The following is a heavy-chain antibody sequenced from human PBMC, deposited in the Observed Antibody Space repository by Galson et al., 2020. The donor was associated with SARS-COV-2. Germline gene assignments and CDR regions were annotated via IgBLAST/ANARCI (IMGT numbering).Heavy chain of an antibody. D-gene: IGHD3-10*01. CDR3: ARGVELITMVRGGNLDAFDI. J-gene: IGHJ3*02. CDR2: ISSSSSTI. V-gene: IGHV3-48*02. Sequence: GGSLRLSCAASGFTFSSYSMNWVRQAPGKGLEWVSYISSSSSTIYYADSVKGRFTISRDNAKNSLYLQMNSLRDEDTAVYYCARGVELITMVRGGNLDAFDIWGQGTMVTVSS. CDR1: GFTFSSYS.